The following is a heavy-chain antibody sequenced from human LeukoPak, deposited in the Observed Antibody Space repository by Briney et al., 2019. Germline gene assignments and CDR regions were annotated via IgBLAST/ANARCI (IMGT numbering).Heavy chain of an antibody. Sequence: GASVKVSCKTSGYTFTDYYIHWVRQAPGQGLEWMGWINTGSGGTKSAQKFQGRVTMTRDTAITAAYMELSSLISDDTAVYYCAREDDVVVAAAVMGGGAFDIWGQGTMVTVSS. D-gene: IGHD2-2*01. V-gene: IGHV1-2*02. CDR2: INTGSGGT. CDR1: GYTFTDYY. J-gene: IGHJ3*02. CDR3: AREDDVVVAAAVMGGGAFDI.